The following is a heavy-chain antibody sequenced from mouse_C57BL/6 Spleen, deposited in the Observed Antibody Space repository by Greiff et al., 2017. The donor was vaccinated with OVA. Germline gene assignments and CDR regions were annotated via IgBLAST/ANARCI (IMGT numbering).Heavy chain of an antibody. J-gene: IGHJ2*01. D-gene: IGHD2-4*01. CDR1: GYTFTSYT. CDR3: ARGDYEGANYFDY. Sequence: QVQLKQSGAELARPGASVKMSCKASGYTFTSYTMHWVKQRPGQGLEWIGYINPSSGYTKYNQKFKDKATLTADKSSSTAYMQLSSLTSEDSAVYYCARGDYEGANYFDYWGQGTTLTVSS. V-gene: IGHV1-4*01. CDR2: INPSSGYT.